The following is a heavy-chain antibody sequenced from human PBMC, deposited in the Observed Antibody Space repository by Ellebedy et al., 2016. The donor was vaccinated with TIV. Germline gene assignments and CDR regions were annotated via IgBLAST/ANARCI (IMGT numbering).Heavy chain of an antibody. CDR1: GFIFSSYA. V-gene: IGHV3-23*01. D-gene: IGHD2-21*02. CDR3: VRGNCGGDCYSEFYYYYGMDV. CDR2: ISKSGAGT. Sequence: GGSLRLSXAASGFIFSSYAMNWVRQVPGKGLEWVSAISKSGAGTFYPDSVKGRFTISRDNSKNILYLQMNSLRAEDTAVYYCVRGNCGGDCYSEFYYYYGMDVWGRGTTVTVSS. J-gene: IGHJ6*02.